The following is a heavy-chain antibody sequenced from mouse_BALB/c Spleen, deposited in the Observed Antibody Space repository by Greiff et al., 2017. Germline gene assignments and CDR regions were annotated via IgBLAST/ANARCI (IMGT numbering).Heavy chain of an antibody. D-gene: IGHD1-1*01. CDR2: ISSGSSTI. J-gene: IGHJ3*01. V-gene: IGHV5-17*02. CDR1: GFTFSSFG. Sequence: EVKLMESGGGLVQPGGSRKLSCAASGFTFSSFGMHWVRQAPEKGLEWVAYISSGSSTIYYADTVKGRFTISRDNPKYTLFLQMTILRSEDTAMYYCARSGSSSPWFAYWGQGTLVTVSA. CDR3: ARSGSSSPWFAY.